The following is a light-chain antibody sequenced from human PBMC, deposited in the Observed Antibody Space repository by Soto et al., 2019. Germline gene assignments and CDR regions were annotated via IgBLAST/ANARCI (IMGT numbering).Light chain of an antibody. CDR3: QQSYSTPWT. J-gene: IGKJ1*01. CDR2: AAS. Sequence: IQLTQSPSSLSASVGDRVTITCRASQSISSYLNWYQQKPGKAPKLLIYAASSLQSGVPSRFSGSGSGTDFTLTISSLQPEDFATYYCQQSYSTPWTLGQGTKVDIK. CDR1: QSISSY. V-gene: IGKV1-39*01.